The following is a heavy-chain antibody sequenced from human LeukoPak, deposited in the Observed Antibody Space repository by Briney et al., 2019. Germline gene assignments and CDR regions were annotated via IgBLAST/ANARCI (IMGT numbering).Heavy chain of an antibody. Sequence: PGGSLGLSCAASGFTFSSFAMSWVRQAPGKGLEWVSGISSSGGRTYYADSVKGRFTISRDNSKNTLYLRMNSLRVEDTAVYYCASWPVGWYGEDSWGQGTLVTVSS. CDR2: ISSSGGRT. V-gene: IGHV3-23*01. D-gene: IGHD6-19*01. CDR3: ASWPVGWYGEDS. J-gene: IGHJ4*02. CDR1: GFTFSSFA.